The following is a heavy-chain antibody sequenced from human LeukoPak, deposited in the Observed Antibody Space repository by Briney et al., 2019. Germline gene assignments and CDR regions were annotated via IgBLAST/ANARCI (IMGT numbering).Heavy chain of an antibody. CDR2: INDGNT. Sequence: GGSLRLSCTASGFTFSNYAMTWIRQTAGKGLEWVSTINDGNTFYAASVKGRFTISRDNSKNTLYLQMNSLRAEDTAVYYCAKEIPGSGWYSVDYWGQGTLVTVSS. J-gene: IGHJ4*02. V-gene: IGHV3-23*01. CDR1: GFTFSNYA. D-gene: IGHD6-19*01. CDR3: AKEIPGSGWYSVDY.